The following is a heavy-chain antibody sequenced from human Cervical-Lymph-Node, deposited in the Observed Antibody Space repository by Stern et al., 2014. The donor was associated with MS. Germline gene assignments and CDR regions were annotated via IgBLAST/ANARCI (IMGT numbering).Heavy chain of an antibody. D-gene: IGHD3-16*02. J-gene: IGHJ4*02. CDR3: TSGPVMITFEGVLVTVDY. CDR2: IKSRSDGGTV. V-gene: IGHV3-15*01. CDR1: VFTFDDAW. Sequence: EMQLVESGGGLVKPGGSLRLSCAASVFTFDDAWMNWVRQAPGKGPEWVGRIKSRSDGGTVDYAAAVKGRFIISRDDSKDTLYLQMNSLKTEDTAVYYCTSGPVMITFEGVLVTVDYWGQGTLVTVSS.